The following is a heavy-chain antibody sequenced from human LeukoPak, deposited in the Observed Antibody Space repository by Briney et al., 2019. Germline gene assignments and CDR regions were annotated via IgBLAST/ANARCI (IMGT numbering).Heavy chain of an antibody. CDR2: LYYSGST. V-gene: IGHV4-39*07. Sequence: SETLSLTSSVSGGSSSSSNDYWGWVRQPPGKGLEWIGSLYYSGSTHNNPSLKSRVTISVDTSKKQSSLKVSSVTAADTAVYYCTRGNSIAAGANWGQGTLVTVSS. CDR3: TRGNSIAAGAN. J-gene: IGHJ4*02. D-gene: IGHD6-13*01. CDR1: GGSSSSSNDY.